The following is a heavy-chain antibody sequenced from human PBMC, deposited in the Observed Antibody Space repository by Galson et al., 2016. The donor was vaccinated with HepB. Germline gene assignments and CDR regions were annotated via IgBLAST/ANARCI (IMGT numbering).Heavy chain of an antibody. CDR1: GFTFSSYS. CDR2: TSGSGGST. J-gene: IGHJ4*02. Sequence: SLRISCAASGFTFSSYSMNWVRQAPGKGLEYVSTTSGSGGSTYHADSVKGRFTISRDNSKNTLYLQMNSLRAEDTAVYYCVKLHSDLGFCSGDRCSRNFDCWGRGTLVTVSS. D-gene: IGHD2-15*01. CDR3: VKLHSDLGFCSGDRCSRNFDC. V-gene: IGHV3-23*01.